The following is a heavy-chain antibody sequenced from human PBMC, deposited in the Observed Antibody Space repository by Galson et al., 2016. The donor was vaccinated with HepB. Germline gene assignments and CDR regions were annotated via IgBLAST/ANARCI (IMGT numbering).Heavy chain of an antibody. CDR1: GFTFSNYA. CDR2: INFSGDDT. Sequence: SLRLSCAASGFTFSNYALGWVRQAPGKGLEWVSAINFSGDDTYYADSVKGRFTISRANSKNTLFLQMNSLRAEDTALYYCARSLSNYFDYWGRGTLVTVSS. CDR3: ARSLSNYFDY. J-gene: IGHJ4*02. V-gene: IGHV3-23*01.